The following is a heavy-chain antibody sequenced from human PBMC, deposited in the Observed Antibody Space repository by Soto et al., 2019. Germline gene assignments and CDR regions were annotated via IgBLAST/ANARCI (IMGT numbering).Heavy chain of an antibody. CDR2: ISGSGYI. V-gene: IGHV3-21*01. D-gene: IGHD2-15*01. CDR1: GFSLNDYT. CDR3: ARDCSGATCFPGMDV. J-gene: IGHJ6*02. Sequence: KAGGSLRLSCAASGFSLNDYTLNWVRRAPGKGLEWVSSISGSGYISYADSLRGRVTISRDNAKKSLYLQIISLRAEDAAVYYCARDCSGATCFPGMDVWGLGTTVTVSS.